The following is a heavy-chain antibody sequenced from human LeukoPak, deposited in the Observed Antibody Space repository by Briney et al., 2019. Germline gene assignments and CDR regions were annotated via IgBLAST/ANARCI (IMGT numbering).Heavy chain of an antibody. J-gene: IGHJ3*02. Sequence: SETLSLTCTVSGGSISSGGYYWSWIRQHPGKGLEWIGYIYYSGSTYYNPSLKSRVTISVDTSKNQFSLKLSSVTAADTAVYYCARGSDHLMAGDIWGQGTMVTVSS. CDR3: ARGSDHLMAGDI. CDR2: IYYSGST. CDR1: GGSISSGGYY. D-gene: IGHD2-8*01. V-gene: IGHV4-31*03.